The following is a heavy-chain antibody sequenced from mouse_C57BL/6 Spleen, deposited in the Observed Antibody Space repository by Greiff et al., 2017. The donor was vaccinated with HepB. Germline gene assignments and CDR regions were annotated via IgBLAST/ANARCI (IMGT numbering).Heavy chain of an antibody. D-gene: IGHD1-1*01. Sequence: VQLQQPGTELVKPGASVKLSCKASGYTFTSYWMHWVKQRPGQGLEWIGNINPSNGGTNYNEKFKSKATLTVDKSSSTAYMQLSSLTSEDSAVYYCARGGYYYGSSYEYFDYWGQGTTLTVSS. J-gene: IGHJ2*01. V-gene: IGHV1-53*01. CDR2: INPSNGGT. CDR1: GYTFTSYW. CDR3: ARGGYYYGSSYEYFDY.